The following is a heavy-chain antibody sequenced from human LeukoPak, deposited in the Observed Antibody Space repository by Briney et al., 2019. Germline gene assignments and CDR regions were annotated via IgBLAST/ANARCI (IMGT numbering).Heavy chain of an antibody. CDR3: AKKRPQGTYRSGWYANYYYYMDV. Sequence: PGGSLRLSCAASGFTFSSYAMSWVRQAPGKGLEWVSAISGSGGSTYYADSVKGRFTISRDNSKNTLYLQMNSLRAEDTAVYYCAKKRPQGTYRSGWYANYYYYMDVWGKGTTVTVSS. CDR1: GFTFSSYA. D-gene: IGHD6-19*01. CDR2: ISGSGGST. V-gene: IGHV3-23*01. J-gene: IGHJ6*03.